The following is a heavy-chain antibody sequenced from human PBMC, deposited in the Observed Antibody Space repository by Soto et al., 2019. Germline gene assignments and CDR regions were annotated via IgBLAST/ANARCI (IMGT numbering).Heavy chain of an antibody. V-gene: IGHV1-18*01. CDR1: GYTFTSYG. CDR3: ARDRLGATGDY. J-gene: IGHJ4*02. CDR2: ISAYNTNT. D-gene: IGHD1-26*01. Sequence: ASVKVSCKASGYTFTSYGISWVRQAPGQGLEWMGWISAYNTNTNYAQKLQGRVTMTTDTSTSTSYMELRSLRSDDTAVYFCARDRLGATGDYWGQGTLVTSPQ.